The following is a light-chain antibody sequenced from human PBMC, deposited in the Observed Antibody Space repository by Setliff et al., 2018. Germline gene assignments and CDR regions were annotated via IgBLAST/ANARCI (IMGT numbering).Light chain of an antibody. CDR3: SSYAASDNPYV. CDR1: SSDIGAYKF. V-gene: IGLV2-8*01. CDR2: EVT. J-gene: IGLJ1*01. Sequence: SALTQPPSASGSPGQSLTISCTGTSSDIGAYKFVSWYQQHPGKAPRLIIYEVTQRPSGVPDRFSGSKSGNTASLTVSGLQAEDEADYYCSSYAASDNPYVFGTGTKVTVL.